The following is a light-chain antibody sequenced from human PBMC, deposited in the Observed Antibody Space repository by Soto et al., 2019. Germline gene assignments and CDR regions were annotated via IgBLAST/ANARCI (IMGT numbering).Light chain of an antibody. J-gene: IGKJ1*01. Sequence: EIVMTQSPATLSVSPGERATLSCRASQSVSSNLAWYQQKPGQAPRLLIYGASTRATGIPARFSGSGSGTEFTLTISSLQSEEFAVYYCQQYNNWWTFCQGTKVEIK. CDR2: GAS. V-gene: IGKV3-15*01. CDR3: QQYNNWWT. CDR1: QSVSSN.